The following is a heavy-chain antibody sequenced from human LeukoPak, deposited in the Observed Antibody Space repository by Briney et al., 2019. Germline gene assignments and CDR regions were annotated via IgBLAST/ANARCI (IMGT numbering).Heavy chain of an antibody. J-gene: IGHJ4*02. CDR2: ISAYNGNT. Sequence: ASVKVSCKASGYTFTSYGISWVRQAPGQGLEWMGWISAYNGNTNYAQKLQGRVTMTTDTSTSTAYMELRSLRSDDTAVYYCARVLLTGDMVRGVISDWGQGTQVTVSS. CDR3: ARVLLTGDMVRGVISD. D-gene: IGHD3-10*01. V-gene: IGHV1-18*01. CDR1: GYTFTSYG.